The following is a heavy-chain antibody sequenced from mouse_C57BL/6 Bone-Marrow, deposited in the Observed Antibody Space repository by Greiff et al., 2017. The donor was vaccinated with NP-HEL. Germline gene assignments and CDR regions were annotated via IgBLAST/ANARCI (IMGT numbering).Heavy chain of an antibody. D-gene: IGHD2-3*01. J-gene: IGHJ3*01. CDR1: GYSITSGYY. CDR2: ISYDGSN. V-gene: IGHV3-6*01. Sequence: EVKLMESGPGLVKPSQSLSLTCSVTGYSITSGYYWNWIRQFPGNQLEWMGYISYDGSNNYNPSLKNRISITRDTSKNQFFLKLNSVTTEDTATYYCAREGYYDGSFAYWGQGTLVTVSA. CDR3: AREGYYDGSFAY.